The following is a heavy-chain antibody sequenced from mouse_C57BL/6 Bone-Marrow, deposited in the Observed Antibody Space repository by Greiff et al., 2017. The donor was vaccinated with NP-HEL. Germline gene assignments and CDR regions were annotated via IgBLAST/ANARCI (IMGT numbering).Heavy chain of an antibody. Sequence: EVQGVESGGDLVKPGGSLKLSCAASGFTFSSYGMSWVRQTPDKRLEWVATISSGGSYTYYPDSVKGRFTISRDNAKNTLYLQMSSLKSEDTAMYYCARRDGYYDYWGQGTTLTVSS. CDR2: ISSGGSYT. CDR3: ARRDGYYDY. J-gene: IGHJ2*01. V-gene: IGHV5-6*01. D-gene: IGHD2-3*01. CDR1: GFTFSSYG.